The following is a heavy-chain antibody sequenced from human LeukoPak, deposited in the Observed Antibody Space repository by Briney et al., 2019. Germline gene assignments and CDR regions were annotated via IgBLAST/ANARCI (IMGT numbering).Heavy chain of an antibody. CDR1: GGSISSSSYY. D-gene: IGHD3-9*01. V-gene: IGHV4-39*01. CDR3: ATTTYYDILTGYYPFDY. Sequence: SETLSLTCTVSGGSISSSSYYWGWIRQPPGEGLEWIGSIYYSGSTYYNPSLKSRVTISVDTSKNQFSLKLNSVTAADTAVYYCATTTYYDILTGYYPFDYWGQGTLVTVSS. J-gene: IGHJ4*02. CDR2: IYYSGST.